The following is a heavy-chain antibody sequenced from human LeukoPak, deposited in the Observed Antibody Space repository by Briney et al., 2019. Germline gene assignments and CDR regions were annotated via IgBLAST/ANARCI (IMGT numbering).Heavy chain of an antibody. J-gene: IGHJ4*02. V-gene: IGHV4-39*01. CDR2: IYYSGTT. Sequence: PSETLSLTCTVSGGSISSSSYYWGWIRQPPGKGLEWIGSIYYSGTTYYNPSLKSRVTISVDTSKNQFSLKLSSVTAADTAVYYCASKTRVTMVRGVIIPFDYWGQGTLVTVSS. CDR1: GGSISSSSYY. D-gene: IGHD3-10*01. CDR3: ASKTRVTMVRGVIIPFDY.